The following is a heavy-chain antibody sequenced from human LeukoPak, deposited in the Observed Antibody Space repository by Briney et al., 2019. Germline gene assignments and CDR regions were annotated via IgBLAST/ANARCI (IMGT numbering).Heavy chain of an antibody. CDR3: ARDAGSGYYLDY. Sequence: GGSLRLSCAASGFTFSSYAMSWVRQAPGKGLEWVANINQDGSEKYYVDSVKGRFTISRDNAKNSLYLQMNSLRAEDTAVYYCARDAGSGYYLDYWGQGTLVTVSS. V-gene: IGHV3-7*01. CDR2: INQDGSEK. J-gene: IGHJ4*02. D-gene: IGHD3-22*01. CDR1: GFTFSSYA.